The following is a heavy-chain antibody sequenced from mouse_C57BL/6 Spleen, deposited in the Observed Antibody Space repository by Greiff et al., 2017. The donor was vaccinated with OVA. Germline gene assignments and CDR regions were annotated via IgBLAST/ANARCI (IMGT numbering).Heavy chain of an antibody. CDR2: IDPSDSYT. CDR3: ANWDVRSY. Sequence: QVQLQQPGAELVMPGSSLKLSCKASGYTFTSYWMQWVKQSPGQGLEWIGEIDPSDSYTNYNQKFKGKSTLTVDKSSSTAYMQLSSLTSEDSAVYCCANWDVRSYWGHGTTLTVSS. CDR1: GYTFTSYW. J-gene: IGHJ2*01. V-gene: IGHV1-69*01. D-gene: IGHD4-1*01.